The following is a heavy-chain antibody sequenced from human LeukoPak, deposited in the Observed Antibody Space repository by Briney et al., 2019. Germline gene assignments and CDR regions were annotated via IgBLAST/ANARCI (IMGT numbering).Heavy chain of an antibody. D-gene: IGHD3-3*01. J-gene: IGHJ4*02. CDR2: IKQDGSEQ. V-gene: IGHV3-7*01. CDR1: GFTFSSYW. Sequence: GGSLRLSCAASGFTFSSYWMSWVRQAPGKGLEWVANIKQDGSEQYYVDSVKGRFTISRDNAKDSLYLQMNSLRAEDTAVYYCANNYDFWSGYYPFDYWGQGTLVTVSS. CDR3: ANNYDFWSGYYPFDY.